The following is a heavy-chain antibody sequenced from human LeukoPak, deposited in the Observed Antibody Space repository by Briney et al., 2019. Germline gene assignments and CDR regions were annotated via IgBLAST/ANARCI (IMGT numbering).Heavy chain of an antibody. CDR2: IYYSGST. CDR1: GGSMSSSY. CDR3: ARVRDGYNSDAFDI. D-gene: IGHD5-24*01. V-gene: IGHV4-59*01. Sequence: SETLSLTCTVSGGSMSSSYWSWIRQPPGKGLEWIGYIYYSGSTNYNPSLMSRVTISVDTSKNQFSLKLSSVTAADTAVYYCARVRDGYNSDAFDIWGQGTMATVSS. J-gene: IGHJ3*02.